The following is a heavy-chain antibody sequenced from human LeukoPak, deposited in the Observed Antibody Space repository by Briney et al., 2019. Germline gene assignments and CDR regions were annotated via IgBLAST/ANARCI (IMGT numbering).Heavy chain of an antibody. Sequence: ASVKVSCKVSGYTLTELSMHWVRQAPGKGLEWMGGFDPEDGETIYAQKFQGRVTMTEDTSTDTAYMELSSLRSDDTAVYYCAKSMTTENYYYYMDVWGKGTTVTISS. CDR3: AKSMTTENYYYYMDV. CDR1: GYTLTELS. CDR2: FDPEDGET. V-gene: IGHV1-24*01. J-gene: IGHJ6*03. D-gene: IGHD4-17*01.